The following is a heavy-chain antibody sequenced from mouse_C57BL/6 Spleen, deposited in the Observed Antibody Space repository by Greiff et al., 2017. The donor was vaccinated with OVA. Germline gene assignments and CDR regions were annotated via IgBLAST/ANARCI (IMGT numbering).Heavy chain of an antibody. V-gene: IGHV14-2*01. D-gene: IGHD2-4*01. CDR3: ASRYDYDLYYYAMDY. CDR1: GFNIKDYY. J-gene: IGHJ4*01. Sequence: VQLKQSGAELVKPGASVKLSCTASGFNIKDYYMHWVKQRTEQGLEWIGRIDPEDGETKYAPKFQGKATITADTSSNTAYLQLSSLTSEDTAVYYCASRYDYDLYYYAMDYWGQGTSVTVSS. CDR2: IDPEDGET.